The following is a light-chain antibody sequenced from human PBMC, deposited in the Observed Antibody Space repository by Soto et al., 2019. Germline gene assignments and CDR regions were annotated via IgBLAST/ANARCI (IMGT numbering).Light chain of an antibody. Sequence: SYELTQPPSVSVAPGKTAKISCWGSDIEDESVHWYQQRPGQAPVLVISSDADRPSGIPERFAGSNSGNTATLTITRVEAGDEADYYCQVWHATTNHYVFGTGTKVTVL. CDR3: QVWHATTNHYV. CDR1: DIEDES. J-gene: IGLJ1*01. V-gene: IGLV3-21*04. CDR2: SDA.